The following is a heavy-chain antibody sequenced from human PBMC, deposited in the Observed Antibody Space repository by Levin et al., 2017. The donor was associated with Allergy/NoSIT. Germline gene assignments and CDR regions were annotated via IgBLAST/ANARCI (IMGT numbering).Heavy chain of an antibody. J-gene: IGHJ5*02. CDR3: AGEGRGYVSGCYDVGWFDP. Sequence: GESLKISCKASGYTFTGYYMHWVRQAPGQGLEWMGWINPNSGGTNYAQKFQGRVTMTRDTSISTAYMELSRLISDDTAVYYCAGEGRGYVSGCYDVGWFDPWGQGTLVTVSS. D-gene: IGHD3-10*01. CDR2: INPNSGGT. V-gene: IGHV1-2*02. CDR1: GYTFTGYY.